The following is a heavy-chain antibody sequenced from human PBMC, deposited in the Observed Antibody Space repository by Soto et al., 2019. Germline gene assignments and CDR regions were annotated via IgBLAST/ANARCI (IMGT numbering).Heavy chain of an antibody. D-gene: IGHD2-2*01. V-gene: IGHV3-23*01. CDR3: ASAVAVPAAFAFYCYYYMDV. Sequence: GGSLRLSCVGSGFIFSIYAMSWVRQAPGKGLEWVSSISGSGGSTYYADSMKGRFTISRDNSKNTLYLQMNSLRAEDTAVYYCASAVAVPAAFAFYCYYYMDVWGKGTTVNVSS. CDR2: ISGSGGST. J-gene: IGHJ6*03. CDR1: GFIFSIYA.